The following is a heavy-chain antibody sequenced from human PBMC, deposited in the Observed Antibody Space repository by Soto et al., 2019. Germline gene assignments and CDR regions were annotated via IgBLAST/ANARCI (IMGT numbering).Heavy chain of an antibody. Sequence: PSETLSLTCAVYGGSFSGYYWSWIRQPPGKGLEWIGEINHSGSTNYNPSLKSRVTISVDTSKNQFSLKLSSVTAADTAVYYCARGPALQITMVRGVIWWFDPWGQGTLVTVSS. J-gene: IGHJ5*02. CDR1: GGSFSGYY. CDR2: INHSGST. V-gene: IGHV4-34*01. D-gene: IGHD3-10*01. CDR3: ARGPALQITMVRGVIWWFDP.